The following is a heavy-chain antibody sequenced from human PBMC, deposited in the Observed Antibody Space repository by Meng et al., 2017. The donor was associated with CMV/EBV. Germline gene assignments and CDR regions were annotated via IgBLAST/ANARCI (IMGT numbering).Heavy chain of an antibody. CDR3: AICTTGATYYYYGMDV. D-gene: IGHD1-1*01. V-gene: IGHV1-69*10. J-gene: IGHJ6*02. CDR1: GGTFSSYA. Sequence: SVKVSCKASGGTFSSYAISWVRQAPGQGLEWMGGITPILGIANYAQKFQGRVTITADKSTSTAYMELSSLRSEDTAVYYCAICTTGATYYYYGMDVWGQGTTVTVSS. CDR2: ITPILGIA.